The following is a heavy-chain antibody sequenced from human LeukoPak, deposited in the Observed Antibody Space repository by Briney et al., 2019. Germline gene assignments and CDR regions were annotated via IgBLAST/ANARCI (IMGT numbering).Heavy chain of an antibody. CDR2: IYYSGST. Sequence: ASETLSLTCTVSGGSISSGDYYWSWIRQPPGKGLEWIGYIYYSGSTYYNPSLKSRVTISVDTSKNQFSLKLSSVTAADTAVYYCDRVGWGGYDPYFDYWGQGTLVTVSS. V-gene: IGHV4-30-4*08. J-gene: IGHJ4*02. CDR1: GGSISSGDYY. D-gene: IGHD5-12*01. CDR3: DRVGWGGYDPYFDY.